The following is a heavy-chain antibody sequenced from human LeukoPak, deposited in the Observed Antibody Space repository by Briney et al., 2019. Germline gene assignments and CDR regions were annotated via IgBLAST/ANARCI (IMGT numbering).Heavy chain of an antibody. Sequence: ASVKVSCKASGYTFTSYGISWVRQAPGQGLEWMGWISAYNGNTNYAQKFQGRVTMTRDTSISTAYMELSRLRSDDTAVYYCARASSSIAPRGYFDYWGQGTLVTVSS. CDR1: GYTFTSYG. CDR2: ISAYNGNT. CDR3: ARASSSIAPRGYFDY. D-gene: IGHD6-6*01. J-gene: IGHJ4*02. V-gene: IGHV1-18*01.